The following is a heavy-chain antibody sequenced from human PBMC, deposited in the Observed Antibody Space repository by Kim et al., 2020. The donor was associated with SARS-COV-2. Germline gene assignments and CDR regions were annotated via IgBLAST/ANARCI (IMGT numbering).Heavy chain of an antibody. Sequence: NYAQKFQGRVTMTRDTSISTAYMGLSRLRSDDTAVYYCATRPLPDANYFDYWGQGTLVTVSS. CDR3: ATRPLPDANYFDY. V-gene: IGHV1-2*02. J-gene: IGHJ4*02. D-gene: IGHD2-2*01.